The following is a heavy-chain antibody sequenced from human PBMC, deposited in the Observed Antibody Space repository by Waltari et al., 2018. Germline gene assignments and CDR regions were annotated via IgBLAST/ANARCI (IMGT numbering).Heavy chain of an antibody. CDR1: GYTFTSSD. CDR2: MNPNSGNT. Sequence: QVQLVQSGAEVKKPGASVKVSCKASGYTFTSSDINWVRPATGQGLEWMGWMNPNSGNTGYAQKFQGRVTITRNTSISTAYMELSSLRSEDTAVYYCARGAGTTSYYYMDVWGKGTTVTISS. V-gene: IGHV1-8*03. D-gene: IGHD1-7*01. J-gene: IGHJ6*03. CDR3: ARGAGTTSYYYMDV.